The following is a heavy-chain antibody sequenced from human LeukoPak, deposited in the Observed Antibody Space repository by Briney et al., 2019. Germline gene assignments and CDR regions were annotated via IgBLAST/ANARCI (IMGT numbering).Heavy chain of an antibody. CDR3: ARGISYYYMDV. V-gene: IGHV4-34*01. D-gene: IGHD2/OR15-2a*01. J-gene: IGHJ6*03. Sequence: SETLSLTCAVYGGSFSGYYWSWIRQPPGKGLEWIGEINHSGSTNYNPSLKSRVTISVDTSKNQFSLKLSSVTAADTAVYYCARGISYYYMDVWGKGTTVTISS. CDR1: GGSFSGYY. CDR2: INHSGST.